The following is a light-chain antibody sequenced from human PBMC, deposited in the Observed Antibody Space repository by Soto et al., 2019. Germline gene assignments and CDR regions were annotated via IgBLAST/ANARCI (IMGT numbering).Light chain of an antibody. J-gene: IGKJ4*01. CDR1: QTIRNY. V-gene: IGKV1-39*01. CDR3: QQSYSTPR. CDR2: AAS. Sequence: DIQMTQSPSPLSASVGDRVTMTCRASQTIRNYLNWYQQKPGEAPKLLIYAASRLQSGVPSGFSGSGSGTDFTLTINTLQPEDIATYYCQQSYSTPRFGGGTNVDIK.